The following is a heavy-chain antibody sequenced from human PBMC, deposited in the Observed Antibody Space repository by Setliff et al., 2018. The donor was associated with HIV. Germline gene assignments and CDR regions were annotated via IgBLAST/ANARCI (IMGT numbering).Heavy chain of an antibody. V-gene: IGHV4-61*02. D-gene: IGHD7-27*01. Sequence: PSETLSLTCTVSGGSISSVSYYWSWLRQPAGKGLEWIGRIYTSGSTNSKPSLKSRVTISVDTSNNKFSLKLSSVTAADTAVYYCARDLGSGLYYYGMDVWGQGTTVTVSS. CDR1: GGSISSVSYY. CDR2: IYTSGST. J-gene: IGHJ6*02. CDR3: ARDLGSGLYYYGMDV.